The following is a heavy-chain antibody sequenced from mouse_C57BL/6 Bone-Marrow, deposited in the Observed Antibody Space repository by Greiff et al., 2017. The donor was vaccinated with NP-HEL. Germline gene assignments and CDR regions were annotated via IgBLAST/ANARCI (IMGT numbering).Heavy chain of an antibody. CDR2: IWTGGGT. D-gene: IGHD2-4*01. V-gene: IGHV2-9-1*01. Sequence: VQLQQSGPGLVAPSQSLSITCTVSGFSLTSYAISWVRQPPGKGLEWLGVIWTGGGTNYNSALKSRVSISKDNSKSQVFLKMNSLQTDDTARYYCARIYYDYLYYAMDYWGQGTSVTVSS. CDR3: ARIYYDYLYYAMDY. CDR1: GFSLTSYA. J-gene: IGHJ4*01.